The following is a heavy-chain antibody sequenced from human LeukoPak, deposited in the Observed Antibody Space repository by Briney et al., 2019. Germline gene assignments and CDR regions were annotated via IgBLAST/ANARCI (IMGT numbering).Heavy chain of an antibody. CDR3: ARDGKGSSWSTRSIGAFDI. D-gene: IGHD6-13*01. CDR1: GFTFNNYS. J-gene: IGHJ3*02. V-gene: IGHV1-2*02. Sequence: PGRSRRLSCAASGFTFNNYSMHWVRQAPGQGLEWMGWINPNSGGTNYAQKFQGRVTMTRDTSISTAYMELSRLRSDDTAVYYCARDGKGSSWSTRSIGAFDIWGQGTMVTVSS. CDR2: INPNSGGT.